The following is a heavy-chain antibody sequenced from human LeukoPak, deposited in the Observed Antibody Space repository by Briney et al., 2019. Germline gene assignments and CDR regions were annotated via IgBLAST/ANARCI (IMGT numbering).Heavy chain of an antibody. CDR2: IIPILGIA. Sequence: ASVKVSCKASGGTFSSYAISWVRQAPGQGLEWMGRIIPILGIANYAQKFQGRVTITADKSTSTAYMELSSLRSEDTAVYYCASTVTTPYNWFDPWGQGTLVTVSS. CDR3: ASTVTTPYNWFDP. J-gene: IGHJ5*02. V-gene: IGHV1-69*04. CDR1: GGTFSSYA. D-gene: IGHD4-17*01.